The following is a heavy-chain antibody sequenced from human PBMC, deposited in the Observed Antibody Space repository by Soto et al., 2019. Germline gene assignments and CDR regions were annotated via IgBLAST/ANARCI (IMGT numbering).Heavy chain of an antibody. D-gene: IGHD2-15*01. V-gene: IGHV4-59*01. Sequence: SETLSLTCSVSGGSMRNVYWSWIRQSPGKGLEWIGFIFHSGNAKYNPSLQSRASMSIDTSKNQFSLSLESVTAADTAVYFCARAHAPTLPFDFWSQGTLVTVSS. CDR3: ARAHAPTLPFDF. J-gene: IGHJ4*02. CDR1: GGSMRNVY. CDR2: IFHSGNA.